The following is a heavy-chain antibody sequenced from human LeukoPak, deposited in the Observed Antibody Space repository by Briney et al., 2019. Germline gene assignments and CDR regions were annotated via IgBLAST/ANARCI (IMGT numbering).Heavy chain of an antibody. CDR2: VYYSGST. V-gene: IGHV4-59*11. CDR1: GGSISSHY. D-gene: IGHD4-23*01. Sequence: SETLSLTCTVSGGSISSHYWSWIRQPPGKGLEWIGYVYYSGSTNYNPSLKSRVTISVDTSKNQFSLKLSSVTAADTAVYYCARGRWPFDYWGQGTLVTVSS. J-gene: IGHJ4*02. CDR3: ARGRWPFDY.